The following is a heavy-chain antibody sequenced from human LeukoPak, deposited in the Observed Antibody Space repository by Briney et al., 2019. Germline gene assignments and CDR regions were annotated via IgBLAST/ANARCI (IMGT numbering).Heavy chain of an antibody. CDR2: IYHSGST. CDR1: GYSISSGYY. D-gene: IGHD2-2*01. V-gene: IGHV4-38-2*02. CDR3: ARERGLSAFDI. J-gene: IGHJ3*02. Sequence: SETLSLTCTVSGYSISSGYYWGWIRQPPGKGLEWIGSIYHSGSTNYNPSLKSRVTISVDTSKNQFSLKLSSVTAADTAVYYCARERGLSAFDIWGQGTMVTVSS.